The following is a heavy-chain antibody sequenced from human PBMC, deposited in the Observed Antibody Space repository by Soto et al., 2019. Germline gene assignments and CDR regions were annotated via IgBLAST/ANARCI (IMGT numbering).Heavy chain of an antibody. Sequence: QVQLVESGGGLVKPGGSLRLSCAASGFTFSDYYMSWIRQAPEKGLEWVSYISSSGSTIYYADSVKGRFTISRDNAKNSLYLQMNSLRAEDTAVYYCARGLSCISTSCHVGPVDVWGQGTTVTVSS. CDR2: ISSSGSTI. D-gene: IGHD2-2*01. V-gene: IGHV3-11*01. J-gene: IGHJ6*02. CDR3: ARGLSCISTSCHVGPVDV. CDR1: GFTFSDYY.